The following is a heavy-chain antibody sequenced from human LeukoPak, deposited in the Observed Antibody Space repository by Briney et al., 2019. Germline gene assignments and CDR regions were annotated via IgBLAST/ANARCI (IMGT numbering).Heavy chain of an antibody. D-gene: IGHD6-19*01. Sequence: PGGSLRLSCAASGFTFSSYSMNWVRQAPGKGLEWVSSISSSSSYIYYADSVKGRFTISRDTAKNSLYMQMNSLRAEDTAVYYCARDFSQIAVAGDFDYWGQGTLVTVSS. CDR2: ISSSSSYI. CDR1: GFTFSSYS. CDR3: ARDFSQIAVAGDFDY. J-gene: IGHJ4*02. V-gene: IGHV3-21*01.